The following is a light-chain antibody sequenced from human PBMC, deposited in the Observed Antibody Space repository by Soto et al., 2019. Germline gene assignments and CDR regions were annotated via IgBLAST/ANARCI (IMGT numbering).Light chain of an antibody. CDR3: QQYGSSPKT. CDR1: QSVFNNH. Sequence: EIVLTQSPGTLSLSPGERATLSCRASQSVFNNHIGWYQQKPGQAPRRLIFGASFRDTGIPDRFSGSGSGTDFTLTISRLESEDFAVYYCQQYGSSPKTFGQGTKVDIK. J-gene: IGKJ1*01. CDR2: GAS. V-gene: IGKV3-20*01.